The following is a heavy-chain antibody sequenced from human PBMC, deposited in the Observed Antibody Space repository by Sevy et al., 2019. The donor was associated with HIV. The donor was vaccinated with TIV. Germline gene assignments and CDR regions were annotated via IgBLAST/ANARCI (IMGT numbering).Heavy chain of an antibody. CDR2: IYLDDSDT. V-gene: IGHV5-51*01. CDR1: GYSFTSYW. Sequence: GESLKISCKGSGYSFTSYWIGWVRQMPGKGLEWMGIIYLDDSDTRYSPSFQGQVTISADKSISTAYLQWSSLKASNTAMYYCARQGSAAGVWSLDYWGQGTLVTVSS. J-gene: IGHJ4*02. D-gene: IGHD6-13*01. CDR3: ARQGSAAGVWSLDY.